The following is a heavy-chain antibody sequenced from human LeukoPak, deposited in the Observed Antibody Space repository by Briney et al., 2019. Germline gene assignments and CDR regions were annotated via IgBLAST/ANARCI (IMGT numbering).Heavy chain of an antibody. CDR3: VGSGSSPILTFDY. CDR2: IWYDGSNK. V-gene: IGHV3-30*19. CDR1: GFTFSSYG. Sequence: PRRSLRLSCAASGFTFSSYGMHWVRQAPGKGLEWVAVIWYDGSNKYYADSVKGRFTISRDNSKNTLYLQMNSLRAEDTAVYYCVGSGSSPILTFDYWGRGTLVTVSS. D-gene: IGHD3-10*01. J-gene: IGHJ4*02.